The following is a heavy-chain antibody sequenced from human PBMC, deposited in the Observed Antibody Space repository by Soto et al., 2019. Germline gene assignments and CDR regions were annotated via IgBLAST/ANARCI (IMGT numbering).Heavy chain of an antibody. V-gene: IGHV3-30*14. J-gene: IGHJ4*02. CDR3: VKPPAYEYDSTAYVHL. D-gene: IGHD3-22*01. CDR2: ISYDGSNK. CDR1: GFTFSSYA. Sequence: QLGGSPRLSCAASGFTFSSYAMHWVRQAPGKGLEWVAVISYDGSNKYYADSVKGRFTISRDNSRNTLYLQMTFLRAEDTAIYYCVKPPAYEYDSTAYVHLWVQGTLVTVSS.